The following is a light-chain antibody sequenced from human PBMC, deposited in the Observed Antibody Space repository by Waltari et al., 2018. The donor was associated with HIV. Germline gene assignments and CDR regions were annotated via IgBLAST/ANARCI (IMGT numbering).Light chain of an antibody. J-gene: IGLJ2*01. CDR3: SSYTSSSTLSRV. CDR2: EVM. CDR1: RSAFETYNL. Sequence: QSALTQPASVSGSPGQSITISCTGTRSAFETYNLVSWYQQHPGKAPKLLLYEVMKRPSGVSTRFSGSMSANTASLTISGLQAEDEADDYCSSYTSSSTLSRVFGGGTKLTVL. V-gene: IGLV2-14*02.